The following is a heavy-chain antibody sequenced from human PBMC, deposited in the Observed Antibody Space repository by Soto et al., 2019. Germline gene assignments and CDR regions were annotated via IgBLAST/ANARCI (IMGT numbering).Heavy chain of an antibody. V-gene: IGHV1-3*01. CDR2: INPDNGNT. Sequence: ASVKVSCKASGYTFTRYTMNWVRRAPGQRLEWMGWINPDNGNTKSSQKFQDRVIITRDTSASTAYMDLSSLRSEDTAVYYCARGIATGQLDPWGQGTLVTVSS. CDR1: GYTFTRYT. J-gene: IGHJ5*02. CDR3: ARGIATGQLDP. D-gene: IGHD2-15*01.